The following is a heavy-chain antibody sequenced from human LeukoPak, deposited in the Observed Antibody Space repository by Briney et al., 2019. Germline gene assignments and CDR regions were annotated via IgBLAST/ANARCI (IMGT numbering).Heavy chain of an antibody. J-gene: IGHJ4*02. CDR3: VRDTTPFGYSYDS. Sequence: PGGCLRLSCAASGFTFSHCWMHWFRQVPGKGLVWVARVTHDGSGTSYADSVKGRFTISRDNAKNTLYLEMNSLRVEDTAVYYCVRDTTPFGYSYDSWGQGTLVTVSS. V-gene: IGHV3-74*01. D-gene: IGHD5-12*01. CDR1: GFTFSHCW. CDR2: VTHDGSGT.